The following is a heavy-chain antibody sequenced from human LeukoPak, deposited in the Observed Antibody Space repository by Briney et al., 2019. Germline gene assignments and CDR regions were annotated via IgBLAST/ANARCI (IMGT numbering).Heavy chain of an antibody. CDR3: ARDDRVGDS. CDR2: IRSKAYGGTT. Sequence: GGSLRLSCTASGFIFGDYAMSWVRQAPGKGLEWVGFIRSKAYGGTTDYAASVKGRFTISRDNAKNSLYLQMNSLRAEDTAVYYCARDDRVGDSWGQGTLVTVSS. CDR1: GFIFGDYA. V-gene: IGHV3-49*04. J-gene: IGHJ4*02. D-gene: IGHD2-2*01.